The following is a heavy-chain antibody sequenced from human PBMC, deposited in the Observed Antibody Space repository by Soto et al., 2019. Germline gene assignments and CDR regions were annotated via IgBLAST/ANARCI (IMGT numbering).Heavy chain of an antibody. CDR2: ISAYNGNT. V-gene: IGHV1-18*01. D-gene: IGHD2-2*01. CDR1: GYDFINYG. Sequence: QVQLVQSGAELKKPGTSVRVSCKASGYDFINYGFNWVRQAPGQELEWMGWISAYNGNTNYARNHQGRVTMSTDTATSTAYMEVGSLRYDDTAVYYCARVERTTMPRSEFWGQGTLVTVSS. CDR3: ARVERTTMPRSEF. J-gene: IGHJ4*02.